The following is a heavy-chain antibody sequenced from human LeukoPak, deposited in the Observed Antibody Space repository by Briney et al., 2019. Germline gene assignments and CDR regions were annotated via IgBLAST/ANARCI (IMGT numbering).Heavy chain of an antibody. CDR3: ARKIQGLWGTDH. CDR2: ISYDGSNK. J-gene: IGHJ5*02. V-gene: IGHV3-30*03. CDR1: GFTFSSYG. D-gene: IGHD3-16*01. Sequence: PGGSLRLSCAASGFTFSSYGMHWVRQAPGKGLEWVAVISYDGSNKYYADSVKGRFTISRDNSKNTLYLQMNSLRAEDTAVYYCARKIQGLWGTDHWGQGTLVTVSS.